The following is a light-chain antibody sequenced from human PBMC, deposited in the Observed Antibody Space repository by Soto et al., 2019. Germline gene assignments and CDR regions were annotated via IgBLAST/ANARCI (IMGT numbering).Light chain of an antibody. CDR3: MQALQTPLT. CDR1: RSLLDSADGNTY. Sequence: DVVMTQTPLSLPVTPGEPASISCRSSRSLLDSADGNTYLDWFLQKPGQSPQLLIYLGSNRASGVPDRFSGSGSGTDFTLKISRVEAEDVGVYYCMQALQTPLTFGPGTKVDIK. V-gene: IGKV2-28*01. CDR2: LGS. J-gene: IGKJ3*01.